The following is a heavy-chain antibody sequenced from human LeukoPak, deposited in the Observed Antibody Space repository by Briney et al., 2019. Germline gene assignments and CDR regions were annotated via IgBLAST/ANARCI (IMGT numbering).Heavy chain of an antibody. CDR3: ARVGGGGMRFRYYMDV. J-gene: IGHJ6*03. Sequence: SETLSLTCTVSGYSISSGYYWAWIRQPPGKGLEWIGTISHSGSTYYNPSLKSRVTISVDTSKNQFSLKLLSVTAADTATYYCARVGGGGMRFRYYMDVWGKGTPVTVSS. V-gene: IGHV4-38-2*02. D-gene: IGHD3-16*01. CDR2: ISHSGST. CDR1: GYSISSGYY.